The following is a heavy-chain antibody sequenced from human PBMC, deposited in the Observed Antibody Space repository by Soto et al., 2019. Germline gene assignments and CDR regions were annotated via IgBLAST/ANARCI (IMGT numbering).Heavy chain of an antibody. Sequence: ASVKVSCKASVGTFSSYAISWVRQAPGQGLEWMGGIIPIFGTANYAQKFQGRVTITADESTSTAYMELSSLRSTDTAVHYCARAGYKATPYYEYGMDVWGQGTTVTVSS. V-gene: IGHV1-69*13. CDR2: IIPIFGTA. J-gene: IGHJ6*02. CDR1: VGTFSSYA. D-gene: IGHD1-20*01. CDR3: ARAGYKATPYYEYGMDV.